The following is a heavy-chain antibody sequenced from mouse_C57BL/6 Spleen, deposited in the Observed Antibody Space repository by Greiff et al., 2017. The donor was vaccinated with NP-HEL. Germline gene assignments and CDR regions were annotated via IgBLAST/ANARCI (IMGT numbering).Heavy chain of an antibody. V-gene: IGHV1-66*01. J-gene: IGHJ3*01. D-gene: IGHD3-2*02. CDR1: GYSFTSYY. CDR2: IYPGSGNT. Sequence: QVQLQQSGPELVKPGASVKISCKASGYSFTSYYIHWVKQRPGQGLEWIGWIYPGSGNTKYNEKFKGKATLTADTSSSTAYMQLSSLTSEDSAVYYCARSLLDSSGPAWFAYWGQGTLVTVSA. CDR3: ARSLLDSSGPAWFAY.